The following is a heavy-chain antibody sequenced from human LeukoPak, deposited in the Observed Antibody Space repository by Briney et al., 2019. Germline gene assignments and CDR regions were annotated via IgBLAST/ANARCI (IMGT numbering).Heavy chain of an antibody. CDR2: TTSSGKTI. CDR1: GFTFSSYT. D-gene: IGHD2-21*01. V-gene: IGHV3-48*01. CDR3: ARQSTCSDNCYYRHFDL. J-gene: IGHJ4*02. Sequence: GGSLRLSCAASGFTFSSYTMNWVRQAPGKRLEWVSYTTSSGKTIYYGDSVEGRFTISRDNAKNSLYLQMSSLRAEDTAVYYCARQSTCSDNCYYRHFDLWAQGTMVTVSS.